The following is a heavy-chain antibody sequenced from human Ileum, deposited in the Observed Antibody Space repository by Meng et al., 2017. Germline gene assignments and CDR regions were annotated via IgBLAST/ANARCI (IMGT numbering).Heavy chain of an antibody. Sequence: QLQLQESGPGLGKPWETLSLPCTVSGGSITSSSYSCGWIRQPPGKGLEWIGYIYYSGTTYYNPSLKSRATISEDTAKNQFSLNLSSVTAADTAVYYCARQVNSDGYPRYFDFWGQGTLVTVSS. CDR1: GGSITSSSYS. J-gene: IGHJ4*02. CDR3: ARQVNSDGYPRYFDF. D-gene: IGHD5-24*01. V-gene: IGHV4-39*01. CDR2: IYYSGTT.